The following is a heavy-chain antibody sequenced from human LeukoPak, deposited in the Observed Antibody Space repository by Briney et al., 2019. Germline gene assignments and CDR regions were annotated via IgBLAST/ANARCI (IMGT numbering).Heavy chain of an antibody. V-gene: IGHV1-2*02. Sequence: ASVKVSCKASGYTFTGYYMHWVRQAPGQGLEWMGWINPNSGGTNYAQKFQGRVTMTRDTSISTAYMELSRLRSDDTAVYYCARADQILRYFDWLSPYYYYYYMDVWGKGTTVTISS. D-gene: IGHD3-9*01. CDR3: ARADQILRYFDWLSPYYYYYYMDV. J-gene: IGHJ6*03. CDR2: INPNSGGT. CDR1: GYTFTGYY.